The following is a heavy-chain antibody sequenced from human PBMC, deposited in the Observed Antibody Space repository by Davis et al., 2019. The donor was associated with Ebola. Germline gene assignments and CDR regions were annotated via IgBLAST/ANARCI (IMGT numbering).Heavy chain of an antibody. CDR3: VRGWGRSGLDV. Sequence: HSQTLSLTCAISGDSVFGKNGAWNWIRQSPSRGLEWLGRTYYTSKWHNDYGESVKSRITINPDTSTNQLSLQLNSVIPEDTAVYYCVRGWGRSGLDVWGQGTTVTVSS. CDR1: GDSVFGKNGA. V-gene: IGHV6-1*01. CDR2: TYYTSKWHN. D-gene: IGHD3-16*01. J-gene: IGHJ6*02.